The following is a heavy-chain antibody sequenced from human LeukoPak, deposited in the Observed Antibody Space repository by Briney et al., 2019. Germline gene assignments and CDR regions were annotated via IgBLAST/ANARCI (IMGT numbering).Heavy chain of an antibody. CDR3: ARVILRYFAWLRGSRRWFDP. D-gene: IGHD3-9*01. CDR2: INHRGST. CDR1: GGSFSGYY. V-gene: IGHV4-34*01. Sequence: SETLSLTCAVYGGSFSGYYWSWIRQPPGKGLEWIGEINHRGSTNYNPSLKSRVTISVDTSKNQFSLELCSVPAADTDVYYCARVILRYFAWLRGSRRWFDPSGQGTLVTVS. J-gene: IGHJ5*02.